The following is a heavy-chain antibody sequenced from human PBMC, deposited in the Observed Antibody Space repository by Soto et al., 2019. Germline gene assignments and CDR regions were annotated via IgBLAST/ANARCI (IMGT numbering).Heavy chain of an antibody. CDR1: KSTFSTYA. CDR2: ISGSGDNT. J-gene: IGHJ6*02. V-gene: IGHV3-23*01. D-gene: IGHD5-12*01. CDR3: ARDRGGYDRLYYYHGMDV. Sequence: GGSLRLSCAASKSTFSTYAMTWVRQAPGKGLEWVSDISGSGDNTYYADSVKGRFTISRDNSKSTLYLQMNSLRAEDTAVYYCARDRGGYDRLYYYHGMDVWGQGTTVTVSS.